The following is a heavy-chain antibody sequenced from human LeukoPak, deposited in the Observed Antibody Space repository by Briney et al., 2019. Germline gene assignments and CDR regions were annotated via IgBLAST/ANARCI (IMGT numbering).Heavy chain of an antibody. CDR1: GFTFSSYS. Sequence: GGSLRLSCAASGFTFSSYSMNWVRQAPGKGLEWVSSISSSSSYIYYADSVKGRFTISRDNAKNSLYLQMNSLRAEDTAVYYCAKRYGGKRPIDYWGRGTLVTVSS. J-gene: IGHJ4*02. D-gene: IGHD4/OR15-4a*01. CDR3: AKRYGGKRPIDY. V-gene: IGHV3-21*01. CDR2: ISSSSSYI.